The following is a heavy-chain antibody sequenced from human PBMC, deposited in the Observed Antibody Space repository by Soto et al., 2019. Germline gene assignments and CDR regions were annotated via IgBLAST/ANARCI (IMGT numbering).Heavy chain of an antibody. V-gene: IGHV6-1*01. CDR3: ARELWLDEDHYYGMDV. Sequence: QVQLQQSGPGLVKPSQTLSLTCAISGDRVSDNSAAWNWIRQSPSRGLEWLGRTYYRSKWINDYAVSVKSRITIKSDTSKNQFSLQLNSVTPEDTAVYYCARELWLDEDHYYGMDVWGQGTTVTVSS. CDR2: TYYRSKWIN. J-gene: IGHJ6*02. CDR1: GDRVSDNSAA. D-gene: IGHD6-19*01.